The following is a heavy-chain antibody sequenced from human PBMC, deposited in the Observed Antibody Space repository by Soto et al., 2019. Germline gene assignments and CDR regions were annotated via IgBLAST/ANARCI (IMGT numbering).Heavy chain of an antibody. CDR1: GXTFRSYD. CDR3: ARGSKGTYGMDV. Sequence: LRLSFAASGXTFRSYDMHWVRQVTGKGLEWVSVIGSAGDSNYAPSVKGRFTISRENAKNSLYLQMNSLRAGDTAVYYCARGSKGTYGMDVWGQGTTVTV. D-gene: IGHD3-10*01. J-gene: IGHJ6*02. V-gene: IGHV3-13*01. CDR2: IGSAGDS.